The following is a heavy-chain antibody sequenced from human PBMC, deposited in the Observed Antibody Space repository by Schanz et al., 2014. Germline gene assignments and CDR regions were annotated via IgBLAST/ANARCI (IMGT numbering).Heavy chain of an antibody. V-gene: IGHV3-7*01. CDR1: GFTFSDYY. CDR3: AKRNHDMQSLPLDY. CDR2: INQDGSEK. Sequence: VQLVDSGGGLVKPGGSLRLSCAASGFTFSDYYMSWIRQAPGKGLEWVANINQDGSEKYYVDSVKGRFTISRDNAKNSLYLQVNNLTAEDTAVYYCAKRNHDMQSLPLDYWGQGTLVTVSS. D-gene: IGHD3-9*01. J-gene: IGHJ4*02.